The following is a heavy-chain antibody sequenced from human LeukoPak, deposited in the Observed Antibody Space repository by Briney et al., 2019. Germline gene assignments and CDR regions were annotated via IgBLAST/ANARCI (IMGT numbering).Heavy chain of an antibody. D-gene: IGHD5-24*01. CDR1: GGSFGGYY. V-gene: IGHV4-34*01. CDR2: INHSGST. J-gene: IGHJ4*02. Sequence: PSETLSLTCAVYGGSFGGYYWSWIRQPPGKGLEWIGEINHSGSTNYNPSLKSRVTISVDTSKNQFSLKLSSVTAADAAVYYCARTLDGYNSGYFDYWGQGTLVTVSS. CDR3: ARTLDGYNSGYFDY.